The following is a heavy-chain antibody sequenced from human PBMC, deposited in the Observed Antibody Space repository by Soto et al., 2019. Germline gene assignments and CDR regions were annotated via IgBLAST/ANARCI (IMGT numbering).Heavy chain of an antibody. CDR1: GGSISNYY. V-gene: IGHV4-59*08. CDR3: ARHRYSYGVYYFDY. CDR2: IYYSGST. Sequence: QVQLQESGPGLVKPSETLSLTCTVAGGSISNYYWSWIRQPPGKGLEWIGYIYYSGSTNYNPSLTSRVTISVDTSKNQFSLKLSPVTAADTAVYYCARHRYSYGVYYFDYWGQGTLATVSS. J-gene: IGHJ4*02. D-gene: IGHD5-18*01.